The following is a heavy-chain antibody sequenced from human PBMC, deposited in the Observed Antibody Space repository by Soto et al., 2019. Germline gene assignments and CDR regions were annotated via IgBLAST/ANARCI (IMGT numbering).Heavy chain of an antibody. V-gene: IGHV3-33*01. D-gene: IGHD2-15*01. J-gene: IGHJ6*02. CDR2: IWYDGSNK. Sequence: GGSLRLSCAASGFTFSSYGMHWVRQAPGKGLEWVAVIWYDGSNKYYADSVKGRFTISRDNSKNTLYLQMNSLRAEDTAVYYCARWFGSGYCSGGSCYSLYYYYYGMDVWGQGTTVTVSS. CDR1: GFTFSSYG. CDR3: ARWFGSGYCSGGSCYSLYYYYYGMDV.